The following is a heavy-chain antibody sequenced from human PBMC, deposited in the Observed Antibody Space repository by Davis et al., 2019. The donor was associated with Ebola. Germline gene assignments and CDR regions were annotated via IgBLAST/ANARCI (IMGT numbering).Heavy chain of an antibody. J-gene: IGHJ6*03. Sequence: GESLKISCAASGFTFSSYWMSWVRQAPGKGLEWVANIKQDGSEKYYVDSVKGRFTISRDNAKNSLYLQMNSLRAEDTAVYYCARDPDSSSWYDYYYYYMDVWGKGTTVTVSS. CDR2: IKQDGSEK. D-gene: IGHD6-13*01. V-gene: IGHV3-7*01. CDR1: GFTFSSYW. CDR3: ARDPDSSSWYDYYYYYMDV.